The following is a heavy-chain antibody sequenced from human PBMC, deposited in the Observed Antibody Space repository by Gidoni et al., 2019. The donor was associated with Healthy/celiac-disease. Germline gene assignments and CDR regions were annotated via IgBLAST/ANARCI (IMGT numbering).Heavy chain of an antibody. D-gene: IGHD1-20*01. J-gene: IGHJ4*02. CDR1: GFTFSSYW. CDR2: IKQDGSEK. CDR3: ATIEPEYNWNEAVVFDY. Sequence: EVQLVESGGGLVQPGGSLRLSCAASGFTFSSYWMSWVRQAPGKGLEWVANIKQDGSEKYYVDSVKGRFTISRDNAKNSLYLQMNSLRAEDTAVYYCATIEPEYNWNEAVVFDYWGQGTLVTVSS. V-gene: IGHV3-7*01.